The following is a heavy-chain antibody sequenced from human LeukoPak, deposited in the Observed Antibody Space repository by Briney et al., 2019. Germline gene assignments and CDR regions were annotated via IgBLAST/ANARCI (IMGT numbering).Heavy chain of an antibody. Sequence: SETLSLTCTVSGDSLTSGGRYWSWIRQPAGKGLEWIGHFYSSTRTTYNPSLESRVTISGDTAKNQFSLKLDSVTAADTAVYFCARCMSELDYGDYAYYYHMDVWGKGTTVTVSS. D-gene: IGHD4-17*01. CDR1: GDSLTSGGRY. V-gene: IGHV4-61*09. J-gene: IGHJ6*04. CDR2: FYSSTRT. CDR3: ARCMSELDYGDYAYYYHMDV.